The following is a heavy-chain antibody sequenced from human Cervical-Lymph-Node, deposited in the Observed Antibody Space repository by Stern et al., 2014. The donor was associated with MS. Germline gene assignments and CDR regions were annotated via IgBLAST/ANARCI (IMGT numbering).Heavy chain of an antibody. D-gene: IGHD4-23*01. CDR1: GDSILSYY. V-gene: IGHV4-4*07. J-gene: IGHJ4*02. CDR2: IYKNEAQEVT. CDR3: ARSPSVGNHLEY. Sequence: QLQLQESGPGLVRPSETLSLTCRVSGDSILSYYWTWLRQPAGKGLEWIGRIYKNEAQEVTNYNPPLQSRLTMSMEPSKREGPLALRPVTAADTAIYYCARSPSVGNHLEYWGQGTLVTVSS.